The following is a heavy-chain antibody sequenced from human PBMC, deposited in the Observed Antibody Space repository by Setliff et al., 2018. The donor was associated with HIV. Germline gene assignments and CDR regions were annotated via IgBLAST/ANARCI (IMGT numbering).Heavy chain of an antibody. CDR2: VNPDSGDT. J-gene: IGHJ3*02. D-gene: IGHD3-22*01. V-gene: IGHV1-2*02. CDR1: GYTFNGYF. CDR3: ATLDQAFHSSAFDTFDI. Sequence: ASVKVSCKTSGYTFNGYFIHWVRQATGQGLEWMGWVNPDSGDTNYAQKFQGSLTMTRDTSITTAYMELSRLTSDDTAVYYCATLDQAFHSSAFDTFDIWGQGTMVTVSS.